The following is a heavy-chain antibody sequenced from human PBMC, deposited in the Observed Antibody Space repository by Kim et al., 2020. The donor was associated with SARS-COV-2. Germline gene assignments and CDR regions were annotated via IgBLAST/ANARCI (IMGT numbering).Heavy chain of an antibody. CDR2: IYYSGST. J-gene: IGHJ5*02. D-gene: IGHD3-9*01. CDR3: ARGDDRPYYDILTGYYKQYNWFDP. CDR1: GGSISSYY. V-gene: IGHV4-59*01. Sequence: SETLSLTCTVSGGSISSYYWSWIRQPPGKGLEWIGYIYYSGSTNYNPSLKSRVTISVDTSKNQFSLKLSSVTAADTAVYYCARGDDRPYYDILTGYYKQYNWFDPWGQGTLVTVSS.